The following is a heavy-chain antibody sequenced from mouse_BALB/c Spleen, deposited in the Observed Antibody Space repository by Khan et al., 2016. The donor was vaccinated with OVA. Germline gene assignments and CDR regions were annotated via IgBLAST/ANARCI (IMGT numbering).Heavy chain of an antibody. V-gene: IGHV5-6*01. CDR3: ARLAYYYNSEGFAY. CDR1: GFTFSTYG. CDR2: ISSGGHYT. D-gene: IGHD1-1*01. Sequence: EVELVESGGDLVKPGGSLKLSCVASGFTFSTYGMSWVRQTPDMRLEWVATISSGGHYTYYPDSVKGRFTISRDNAKNTLYLQMSSLKSEDTAIYYCARLAYYYNSEGFAYWGRGTLVTVSA. J-gene: IGHJ3*01.